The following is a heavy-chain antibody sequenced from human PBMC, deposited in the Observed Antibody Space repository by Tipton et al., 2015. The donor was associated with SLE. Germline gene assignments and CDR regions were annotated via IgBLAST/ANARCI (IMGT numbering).Heavy chain of an antibody. V-gene: IGHV3-48*01. CDR3: ARDLPMVQGVITS. CDR1: GFTFSSYS. J-gene: IGHJ5*02. CDR2: ISGSGGST. Sequence: GSLRLSCAASGFTFSSYSMNWVRQAPGKGLEWVSAISGSGGSTYYADSVKGRFTISRDNAKNSLYLQMNSLRAEDTAVYYCARDLPMVQGVITSWGQGTLVTVSS. D-gene: IGHD3-10*01.